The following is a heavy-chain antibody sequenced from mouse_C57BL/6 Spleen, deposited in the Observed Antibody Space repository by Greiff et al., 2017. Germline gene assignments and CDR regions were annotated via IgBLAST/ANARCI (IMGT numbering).Heavy chain of an antibody. Sequence: VQLQQSGAELVKPGASVKISCKASGYAFSSYWMNWVKQRPGKGLEWIGQIYPGDGDTNYNGKFKGKATLTADKSSSTAYMQLSSLTSEDSAVYFCARGGEVTYYFDYWGQGTTLTVSS. CDR2: IYPGDGDT. CDR1: GYAFSSYW. V-gene: IGHV1-80*01. D-gene: IGHD2-13*01. CDR3: ARGGEVTYYFDY. J-gene: IGHJ2*01.